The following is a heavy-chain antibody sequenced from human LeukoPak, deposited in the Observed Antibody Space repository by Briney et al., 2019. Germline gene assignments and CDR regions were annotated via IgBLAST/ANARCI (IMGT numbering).Heavy chain of an antibody. J-gene: IGHJ4*02. V-gene: IGHV3-23*01. CDR2: ISGSGGST. D-gene: IGHD6-19*01. Sequence: GGSLRLSCAASGFTFSSYAMSWVRQAPGKGLEWVSAISGSGGSTYYADSVKGRFTISRDNSKNTLYLQMNSLRAEDTAVYYCAKDPSSGWYEHYFDYWGQGTLVTVSS. CDR1: GFTFSSYA. CDR3: AKDPSSGWYEHYFDY.